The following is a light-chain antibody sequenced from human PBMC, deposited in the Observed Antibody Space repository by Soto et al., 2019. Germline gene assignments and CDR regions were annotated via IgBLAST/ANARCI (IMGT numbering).Light chain of an antibody. V-gene: IGKV1-6*01. CDR2: GAS. CDR1: QDIRKD. J-gene: IGKJ2*01. Sequence: AIQMTQSPSSLSASVGDRVTITCRASQDIRKDLAWYQQQPGKSPQILIYGASTLPTGVASRFSGSGAATDFTITISRLQPEDSAAYYCLQDYNYPFTVGQGTKVDIK. CDR3: LQDYNYPFT.